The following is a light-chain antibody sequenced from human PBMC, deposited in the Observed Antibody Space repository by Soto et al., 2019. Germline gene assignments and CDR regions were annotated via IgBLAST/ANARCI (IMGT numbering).Light chain of an antibody. J-gene: IGLJ3*02. CDR2: GVT. Sequence: QSALTQPASVSGSPGQSITISCTGTSSDVGGYNYVSWYQKHPGKAPKLMISGVTNRPAGVSNRFSGSKSGNTDSLTITGLQAEDEADYYCSSYTTRSTWVFGGGTQLTVL. V-gene: IGLV2-14*01. CDR3: SSYTTRSTWV. CDR1: SSDVGGYNY.